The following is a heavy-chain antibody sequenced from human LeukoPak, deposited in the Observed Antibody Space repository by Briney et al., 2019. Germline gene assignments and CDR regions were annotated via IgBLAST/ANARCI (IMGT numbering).Heavy chain of an antibody. D-gene: IGHD6-13*01. V-gene: IGHV1-2*02. CDR1: GYTFTGYY. J-gene: IGHJ4*02. CDR2: INPNSGGT. CDR3: ARVRRPTQHYSSSWLCYFDY. Sequence: GASVKVSCKASGYTFTGYYMHWVRQAPGQGLEWMGWINPNSGGTNYAQKFQGRVTMTRDTSISTAYMELSRLRSDDTAVYYCARVRRPTQHYSSSWLCYFDYWGQGTLVTVSS.